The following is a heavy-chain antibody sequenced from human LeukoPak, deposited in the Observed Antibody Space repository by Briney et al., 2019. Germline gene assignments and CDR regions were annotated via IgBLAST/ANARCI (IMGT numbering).Heavy chain of an antibody. CDR1: GYTFTSYG. J-gene: IGHJ4*02. V-gene: IGHV1-69*13. D-gene: IGHD3-22*01. CDR2: IIPIFGTA. Sequence: SVKVSCKASGYTFTSYGISWVRQAPGQGLEWMGGIIPIFGTANYAQKFQGRVTITADESTSTAYMELSSLRSEDTAVYYCAREVNTYYYDSSGYQEAMGYWGQGTLVTVSS. CDR3: AREVNTYYYDSSGYQEAMGY.